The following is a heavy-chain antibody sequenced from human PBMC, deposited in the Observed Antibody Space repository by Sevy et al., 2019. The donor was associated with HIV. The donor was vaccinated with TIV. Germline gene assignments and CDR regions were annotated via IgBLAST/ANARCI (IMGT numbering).Heavy chain of an antibody. CDR1: GYTFTFYG. V-gene: IGHV1-2*02. Sequence: ASVKVSCKGSGYTFTFYGMSWVRQAPGQGLEWMAWINSDSGVTNYAQRFQGEVTVTRDPSLSTAYLELTNLKSNDTAIYYCARLTTQPTSDLYGLDVWGQGDDGHRLL. J-gene: IGHJ6*02. CDR3: ARLTTQPTSDLYGLDV. D-gene: IGHD4-17*01. CDR2: INSDSGVT.